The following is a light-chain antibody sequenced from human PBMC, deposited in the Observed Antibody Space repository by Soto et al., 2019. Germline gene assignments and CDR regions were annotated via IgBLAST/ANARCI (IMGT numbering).Light chain of an antibody. CDR2: GAS. J-gene: IGKJ5*01. CDR1: QTVSSY. V-gene: IGKV3-20*01. CDR3: QQYGTSPIT. Sequence: EKVLTQSPGTLSLSPGERATLSGRASQTVSSYLTWYQQRPGQAPRLLISGASRRATGIPDRFSGSGSGTDFTLAISRLQPEDFALYYCQQYGTSPITFGQGTRLEIK.